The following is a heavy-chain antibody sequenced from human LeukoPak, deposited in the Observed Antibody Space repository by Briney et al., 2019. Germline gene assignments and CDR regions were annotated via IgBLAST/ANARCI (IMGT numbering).Heavy chain of an antibody. CDR2: IKSKTDGGIT. J-gene: IGHJ4*02. D-gene: IGHD2/OR15-2a*01. CDR3: TSRIFN. Sequence: GVSLRLSCAASGLTFSNAWMIWVRQAPGKGLEWVGRIKSKTDGGITDYAAPVKGRFTISRDDSKNTLYLQMSSLKTDVTAVYYCTSRIFNWGQGTLVTVSS. V-gene: IGHV3-15*01. CDR1: GLTFSNAW.